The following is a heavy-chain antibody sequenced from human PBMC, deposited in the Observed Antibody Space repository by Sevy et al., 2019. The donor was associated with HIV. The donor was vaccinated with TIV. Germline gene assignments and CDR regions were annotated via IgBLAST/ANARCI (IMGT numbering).Heavy chain of an antibody. CDR3: ARSGTKYYDSYGYDWLGP. CDR1: AHRFTDYF. D-gene: IGHD3-22*01. V-gene: IGHV1-2*02. Sequence: ASVKVSCKASAHRFTDYFMYWMRQAPGQGLEWMGWINPNNGDTKCAQTFQGRVTLTRDTSMSTAYMELSRLTSDDTAVYYCARSGTKYYDSYGYDWLGPWGQGTLVTVSS. CDR2: INPNNGDT. J-gene: IGHJ5*02.